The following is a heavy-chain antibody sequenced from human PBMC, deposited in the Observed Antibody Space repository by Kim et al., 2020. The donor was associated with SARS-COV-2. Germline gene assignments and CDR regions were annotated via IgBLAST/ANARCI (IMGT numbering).Heavy chain of an antibody. D-gene: IGHD3-22*01. Sequence: GGSLRLSCAASGFTFSSYEMNWVRQAPGKGLEWVSYISSSGSTIYYADSVKGRFTISRDNAKNSLYLQMNSLRAEDTAVYYCARGLIYYYDSTGLGYWGQGTLVTVSS. J-gene: IGHJ4*02. V-gene: IGHV3-48*03. CDR3: ARGLIYYYDSTGLGY. CDR2: ISSSGSTI. CDR1: GFTFSSYE.